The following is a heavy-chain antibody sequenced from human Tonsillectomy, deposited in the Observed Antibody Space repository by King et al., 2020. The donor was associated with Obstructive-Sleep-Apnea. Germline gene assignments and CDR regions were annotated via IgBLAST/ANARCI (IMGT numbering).Heavy chain of an antibody. CDR2: IYYSGNT. CDR1: GGSISRYY. CDR3: AQTFMGAAAGQFDY. V-gene: IGHV4-59*01. Sequence: VQLQESGPGLVKPSETLSLTCTVSGGSISRYYWRWIRQPPGKGLEWIGYIYYSGNTNHNPSLKSRVTISGDTSKNQFSLKLRSVTAADTAVYYCAQTFMGAAAGQFDYWGQGTLVTVSS. D-gene: IGHD6-13*01. J-gene: IGHJ4*02.